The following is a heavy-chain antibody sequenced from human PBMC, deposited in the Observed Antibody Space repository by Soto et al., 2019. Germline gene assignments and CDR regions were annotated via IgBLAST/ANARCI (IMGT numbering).Heavy chain of an antibody. D-gene: IGHD6-6*01. Sequence: QVQLQESGPGLVKPSQTLSLTCSVSSDSMNSGGYYWSWIRQHPGKGLEWIGYIYSNGDTYYNPSLKSRVTISVDTSKNQFSLNLTSVTAADTAVYYCARRDGSSSGYYYYAMDVWGQGTTVTVSS. J-gene: IGHJ6*02. V-gene: IGHV4-31*03. CDR3: ARRDGSSSGYYYYAMDV. CDR2: IYSNGDT. CDR1: SDSMNSGGYY.